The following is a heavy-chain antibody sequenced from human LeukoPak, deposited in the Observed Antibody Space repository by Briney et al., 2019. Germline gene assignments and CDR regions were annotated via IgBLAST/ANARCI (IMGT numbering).Heavy chain of an antibody. CDR2: INDGEST. CDR3: ARLTTDIVVVVAARVYYFDF. J-gene: IGHJ4*02. Sequence: SETLSLTCTVSGGSISSYFWSWIRQPPGKGLEWIGYINDGESTNYNPSLKSRVTISVDTSKNQFSLKLSTVTAADTAVYYCARLTTDIVVVVAARVYYFDFWGQGTLVTVSS. V-gene: IGHV4-59*12. CDR1: GGSISSYF. D-gene: IGHD2-15*01.